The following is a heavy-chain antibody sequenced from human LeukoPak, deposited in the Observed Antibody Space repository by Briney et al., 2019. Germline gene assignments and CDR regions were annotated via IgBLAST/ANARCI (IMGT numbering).Heavy chain of an antibody. CDR2: INEDGSTT. V-gene: IGHV3-74*01. D-gene: IGHD5-12*01. Sequence: GGSLRLSCAASGFTFSSNWMHWVRQAPGKGLVWVSRINEDGSTTNYADSVKGRFTISRDNSKNTLYLQMNSLRAEDTAVYYCARGGSYPSGLHYYGMDAWGQGTTVTVSS. J-gene: IGHJ6*02. CDR3: ARGGSYPSGLHYYGMDA. CDR1: GFTFSSNW.